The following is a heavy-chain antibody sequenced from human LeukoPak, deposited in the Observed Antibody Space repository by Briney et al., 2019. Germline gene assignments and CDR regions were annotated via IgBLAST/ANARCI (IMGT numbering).Heavy chain of an antibody. J-gene: IGHJ4*02. CDR1: GGSISSSSYY. Sequence: SSETLSLTCTVSGGSISSSSYYWGWIRQPPGKGLEWIGSIYYSGSTYYNPSLKSRVTISVDTSKNQFSLKLSSVTAADTAVYYCARDDAPKVGHPGFFDYWGQGTLVTVSS. D-gene: IGHD1-26*01. CDR3: ARDDAPKVGHPGFFDY. CDR2: IYYSGST. V-gene: IGHV4-39*07.